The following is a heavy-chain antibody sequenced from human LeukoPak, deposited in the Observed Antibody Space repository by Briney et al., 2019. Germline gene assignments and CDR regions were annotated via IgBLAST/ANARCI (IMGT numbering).Heavy chain of an antibody. CDR3: ARDLAYWSSTSCLNSWFDP. J-gene: IGHJ5*02. V-gene: IGHV4-39*07. CDR2: IKYGGST. D-gene: IGHD2-2*01. Sequence: SETLSLTCTVSGVSISSSSYYWNWIRQPPGKGLEWIGNIKYGGSTYYNPSLKSRVTISVDTSKNQFSLKLSSVTAADTAVYYCARDLAYWSSTSCLNSWFDPWGQGTLVTVSS. CDR1: GVSISSSSYY.